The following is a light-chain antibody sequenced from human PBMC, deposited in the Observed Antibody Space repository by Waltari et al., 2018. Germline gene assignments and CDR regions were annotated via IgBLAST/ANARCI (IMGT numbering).Light chain of an antibody. CDR2: DVT. CDR1: GSAVGASDS. CDR3: SSQTLDGLVL. V-gene: IGLV2-14*03. Sequence: QSALTQPASVSGSPGQSITISCSGVGSAVGASDSVSWHQHHPGKAPQVIIFDVTNRPSGVSDRFSASKSANTASLTISRLQPEDEADYYCSSQTLDGLVLFGGGTRLTVL. J-gene: IGLJ2*01.